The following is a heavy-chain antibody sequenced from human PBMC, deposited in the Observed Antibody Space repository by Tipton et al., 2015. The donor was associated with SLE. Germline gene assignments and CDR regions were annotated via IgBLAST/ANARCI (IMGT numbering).Heavy chain of an antibody. V-gene: IGHV4-31*02. CDR2: IYYSGST. J-gene: IGHJ4*02. CDR1: GGSISSGSYY. Sequence: LRLSCTVSGGSISSGSYYWSWIRQHPGKGLEWIGYIYYSGSTYYNPSLKSRVTISVDTSKNQFSLKLSSVTAADTAVYYCASGMTTVSCFDYWGQGTLVTVSS. D-gene: IGHD4-17*01. CDR3: ASGMTTVSCFDY.